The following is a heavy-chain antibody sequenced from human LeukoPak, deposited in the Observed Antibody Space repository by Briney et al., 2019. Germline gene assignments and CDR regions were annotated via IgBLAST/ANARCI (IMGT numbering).Heavy chain of an antibody. J-gene: IGHJ4*02. CDR1: GFTFSGYW. CDR3: ARDFRNSGWGSDY. V-gene: IGHV3-7*04. CDR2: ISNNGSEK. D-gene: IGHD6-19*01. Sequence: GGSLRLSCAASGFTFSGYWMNWVRQAPGKGLEWVSTISNNGSEKYYVDSVKGRFTISRDNAKNSLFFEMNSLGVEDTAVYYCARDFRNSGWGSDYWCEGSLVTVSS.